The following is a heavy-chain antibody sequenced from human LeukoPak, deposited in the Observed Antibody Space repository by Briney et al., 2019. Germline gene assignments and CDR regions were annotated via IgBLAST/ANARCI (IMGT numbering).Heavy chain of an antibody. CDR1: AFSLNAYN. CDR2: IYSGDTT. CDR3: VREFYGP. V-gene: IGHV3-66*01. J-gene: IGHJ5*02. Sequence: GGSLRLSCAASAFSLNAYNMNWVRQAPGKGLEWVSVIYSGDTTFYADSVKDRFTISRDNSKNTVYLQMNNLRGEDTAMYYCVREFYGPWGQGTLVTVSS. D-gene: IGHD4-17*01.